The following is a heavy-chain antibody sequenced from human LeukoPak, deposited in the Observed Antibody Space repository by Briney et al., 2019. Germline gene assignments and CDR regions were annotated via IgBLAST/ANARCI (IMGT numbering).Heavy chain of an antibody. J-gene: IGHJ5*02. V-gene: IGHV1-69*05. D-gene: IGHD6-13*01. CDR3: ARLNKGSSSWYWGYNWFDP. CDR1: GGTFSSYA. Sequence: GSSVKVSCKASGGTFSSYAISWVRQAPGQGLEWMGGIIPIFGTANYAQKFQGRVTITTDEPTSTAYMELSSLRSEDTAVYYCARLNKGSSSWYWGYNWFDPWGQGTLVTVSS. CDR2: IIPIFGTA.